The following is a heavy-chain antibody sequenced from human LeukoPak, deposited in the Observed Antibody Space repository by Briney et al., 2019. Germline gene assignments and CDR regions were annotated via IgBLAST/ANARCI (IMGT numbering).Heavy chain of an antibody. Sequence: GGSLRLSCAASGFTFSSHWMSWVRQAPGKGLEWVANIKHEGRETYYVDSVKGRFTISRDNAKNSVYLQMNSLRAEDTAVYYCARARGSSWSRWGQGTLVTVSS. D-gene: IGHD6-13*01. J-gene: IGHJ4*02. V-gene: IGHV3-7*01. CDR3: ARARGSSWSR. CDR2: IKHEGRET. CDR1: GFTFSSHW.